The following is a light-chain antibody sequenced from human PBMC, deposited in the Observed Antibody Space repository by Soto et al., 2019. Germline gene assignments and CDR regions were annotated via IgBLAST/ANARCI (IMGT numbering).Light chain of an antibody. Sequence: EIVLTQSPATLSSFPGDRVTLSCRASQYINTRLAWYQHRPGQAPRLLIYQTSLRAAGIPARFSASGSGTDFTLTISDVQPEDFATYYCQQLNNYPRTFGQGTKVEIK. CDR1: QYINTR. J-gene: IGKJ1*01. V-gene: IGKV3-11*01. CDR3: QQLNNYPRT. CDR2: QTS.